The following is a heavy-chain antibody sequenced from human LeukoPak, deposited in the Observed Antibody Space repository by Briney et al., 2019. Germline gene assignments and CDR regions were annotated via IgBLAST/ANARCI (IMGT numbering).Heavy chain of an antibody. D-gene: IGHD3-3*01. CDR2: INPTGDST. Sequence: ASVKVSCKASGYTFTNYYIHWVRQAPGQGLEWMGIINPTGDSTSYAQKFQARVTMTRDTSISTAYMELSRLRSDDTAVYYCARGKGITIFGVVSVFDPWGQGTLVTVSS. CDR1: GYTFTNYY. J-gene: IGHJ5*02. V-gene: IGHV1-46*01. CDR3: ARGKGITIFGVVSVFDP.